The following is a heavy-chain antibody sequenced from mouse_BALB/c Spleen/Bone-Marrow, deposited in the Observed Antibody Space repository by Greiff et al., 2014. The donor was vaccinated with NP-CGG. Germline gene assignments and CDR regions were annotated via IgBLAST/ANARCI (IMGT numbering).Heavy chain of an antibody. CDR3: ARHQRYYAMDY. Sequence: DVHLVESGGDLVKPGGSLKLSCAASGFTFSSYGMSWGRQTPDKRLEWVATISSGGSNTYYPDSVKGRFTISRDNAKNTLYLQMSSLKSEDTAIYYCARHQRYYAMDYWGQGTSVTVSS. J-gene: IGHJ4*01. CDR2: ISSGGSNT. CDR1: GFTFSSYG. V-gene: IGHV5-6*01.